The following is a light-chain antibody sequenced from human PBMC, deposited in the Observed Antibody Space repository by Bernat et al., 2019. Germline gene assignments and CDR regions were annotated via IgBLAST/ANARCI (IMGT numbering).Light chain of an antibody. J-gene: IGLJ2*01. CDR2: STN. CDR3: ASWDDSLTEGV. V-gene: IGLV1-44*01. Sequence: QSVLTQPPSVSGTPGQRVTISCSGSRSNIGGNTVNWYQQVPGEGPKLLIYSTNQRASGVPARFYASRSGTSASLTISGLRSEDEADYYCASWDDSLTEGVFCGGTKVTFL. CDR1: RSNIGGNT.